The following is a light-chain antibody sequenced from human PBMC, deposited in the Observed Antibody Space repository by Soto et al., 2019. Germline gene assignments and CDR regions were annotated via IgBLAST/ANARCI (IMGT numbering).Light chain of an antibody. V-gene: IGKV1-5*03. J-gene: IGKJ1*01. CDR3: QQYNDYSWT. CDR1: QTISSW. CDR2: KAS. Sequence: DMQMTQSPSTLSGSVGDRVTITCRASQTISSWLAWYQQKPGKAPRLLIYKASTLEIGVPSRFSGSGSGTEFTLTISSLQPDDVAIYYCQQYNDYSWTFGQGTKVDI.